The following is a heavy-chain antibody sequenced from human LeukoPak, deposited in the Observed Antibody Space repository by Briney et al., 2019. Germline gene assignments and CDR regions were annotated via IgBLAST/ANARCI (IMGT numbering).Heavy chain of an antibody. CDR2: INWNGGST. Sequence: GRSLRLSCAASGFTFGNYAMSWVRQAPGKGLEWVSGINWNGGSTGYVDSVKGQFTISRDNAKNSLYLQMNSLRAEDTALYYCARHNYPSYYYYMDVWGKGTTVTISS. CDR1: GFTFGNYA. CDR3: ARHNYPSYYYYMDV. D-gene: IGHD5-24*01. V-gene: IGHV3-20*04. J-gene: IGHJ6*03.